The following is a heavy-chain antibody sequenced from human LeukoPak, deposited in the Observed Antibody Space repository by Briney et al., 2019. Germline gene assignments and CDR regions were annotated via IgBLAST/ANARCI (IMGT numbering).Heavy chain of an antibody. D-gene: IGHD6-13*01. Sequence: GGSLRLSCAASGFTFYDYAMHWVRHAPGKGLEWVSGISWNSGSIGYADSVKGRFTISRDNAKNSLYLQMNSLRAEDTALYYCAKDKFGIAAAGSSFDYWGQGTLVTVSS. CDR1: GFTFYDYA. CDR3: AKDKFGIAAAGSSFDY. J-gene: IGHJ4*02. CDR2: ISWNSGSI. V-gene: IGHV3-9*01.